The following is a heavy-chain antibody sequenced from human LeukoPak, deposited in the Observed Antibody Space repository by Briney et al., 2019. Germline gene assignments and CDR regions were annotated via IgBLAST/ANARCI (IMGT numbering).Heavy chain of an antibody. J-gene: IGHJ4*02. Sequence: PSETLSLTCTVSGGSISSGGYYWSWIRQHPGKGLEWIGYIYYSGSTYYNPSLKSRVTISVDTSKNQFSLKLSSVTAADTAVYYCARGRGAYGGSFDYWGQGTLVTVSS. D-gene: IGHD4-23*01. V-gene: IGHV4-31*03. CDR1: GGSISSGGYY. CDR2: IYYSGST. CDR3: ARGRGAYGGSFDY.